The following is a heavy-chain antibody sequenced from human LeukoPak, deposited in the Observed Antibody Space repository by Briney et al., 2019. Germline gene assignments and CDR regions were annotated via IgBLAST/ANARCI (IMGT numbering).Heavy chain of an antibody. Sequence: SETLSLTCTVSGGSISNYYWSWIRQPAGKGLDYIGRVYSGSTIYNPSLKSRVTMSVDRSKNQLSLKLTSVTAADTAVYYCARDRGYYYGSGSYPSRYYYYYGMDVWGQGTTVTVSS. CDR2: VYSGST. D-gene: IGHD3-10*01. CDR3: ARDRGYYYGSGSYPSRYYYYYGMDV. J-gene: IGHJ6*02. CDR1: GGSISNYY. V-gene: IGHV4-4*07.